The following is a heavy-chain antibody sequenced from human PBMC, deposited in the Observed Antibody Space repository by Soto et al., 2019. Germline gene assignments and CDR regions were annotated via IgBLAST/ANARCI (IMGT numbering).Heavy chain of an antibody. CDR3: ARDLWGYCGTDCYPLDV. CDR1: GGSISSSY. Sequence: SETLSLTCTVSGGSISSSYWSWIRQPPGKGLEWIGYIYDSGSTVYNPSFKSRVTISVDTSKNQFSLKLNSVTAADTAVYYCARDLWGYCGTDCYPLDVWGQGTTVTVSS. J-gene: IGHJ6*02. D-gene: IGHD2-21*02. V-gene: IGHV4-59*01. CDR2: IYDSGST.